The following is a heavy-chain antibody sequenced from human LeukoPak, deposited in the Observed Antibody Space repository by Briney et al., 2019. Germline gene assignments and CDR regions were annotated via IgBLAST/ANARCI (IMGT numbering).Heavy chain of an antibody. CDR1: GFTFDDYA. CDR3: AKDTIRNYYDSSGFDY. D-gene: IGHD3-22*01. CDR2: ISWNSGSI. J-gene: IGHJ4*02. V-gene: IGHV3-9*01. Sequence: HPGGSLRLSCAASGFTFDDYAMHWVRQAPGKGLEWVSGISWNSGSIGYADSVKGRFTISRDNAKNSLYLQMNSLRAEDTALYYCAKDTIRNYYDSSGFDYWGQGTLVTVSS.